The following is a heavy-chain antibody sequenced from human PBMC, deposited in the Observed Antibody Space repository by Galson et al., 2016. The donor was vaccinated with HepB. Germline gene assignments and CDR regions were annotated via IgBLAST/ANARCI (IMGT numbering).Heavy chain of an antibody. CDR2: VHPARGT. V-gene: IGHV4-4*01. J-gene: IGHJ4*02. CDR1: GASINNGAW. D-gene: IGHD2-8*01. Sequence: ETLSLTCDVSGASINNGAWWSWVRQAPGQGLEWIGEVHPARGTNYNPSLKSRVTLSVDQSKNQFSLQLRSVTDADTAVYFCAKNGAYCSDYWGQGTLVTVSP. CDR3: AKNGAYCSDY.